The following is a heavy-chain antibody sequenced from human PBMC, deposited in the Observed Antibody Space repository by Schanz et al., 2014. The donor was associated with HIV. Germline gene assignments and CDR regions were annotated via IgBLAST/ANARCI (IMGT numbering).Heavy chain of an antibody. CDR2: INHSGST. J-gene: IGHJ6*02. D-gene: IGHD2-15*01. CDR1: GGSFRGYY. CDR3: ARAYCSGGSCFAGYGLDA. Sequence: QVQLQQWGAGLLKPSETLSLTCAVYGGSFRGYYWTWIRQFPGLGLEWIGEINHSGSTNYTPSLKSRVTISVDTSKKQFSLNLDSVTAADTAVYYCARAYCSGGSCFAGYGLDAWGQGTTVIVSS. V-gene: IGHV4-34*01.